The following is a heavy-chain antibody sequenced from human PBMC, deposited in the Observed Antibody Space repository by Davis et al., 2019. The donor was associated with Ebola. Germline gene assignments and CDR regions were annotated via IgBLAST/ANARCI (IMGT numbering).Heavy chain of an antibody. CDR1: GFTFSNYA. CDR2: ISYDGNNK. CDR3: ARELTVTTYYYYGMDV. D-gene: IGHD4-17*01. Sequence: GESLKISCAASGFTFSNYAIVWVRQAPGKGLEWVSFISYDGNNKYYADSVKGRFTISRDNSKNTLYLQMNSLRAEDTAVYYCARELTVTTYYYYGMDVWGQGTTVTVSS. V-gene: IGHV3-30-3*01. J-gene: IGHJ6*02.